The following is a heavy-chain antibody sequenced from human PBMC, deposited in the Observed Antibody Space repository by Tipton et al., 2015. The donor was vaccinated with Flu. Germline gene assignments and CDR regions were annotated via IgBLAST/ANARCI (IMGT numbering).Heavy chain of an antibody. CDR2: IYHSGTT. J-gene: IGHJ6*02. D-gene: IGHD5-24*01. CDR3: GRESPPDV. V-gene: IGHV4-59*04. Sequence: TLSLTCTVSGGSISSFYWSWIRQPPGKGLEWIGDIYHSGTTYYNPSLKSRVTMSVDKSKNQFSLKLNSVTAADTAVYYCGRESPPDVWGQGTTVTVSS. CDR1: GGSISSFY.